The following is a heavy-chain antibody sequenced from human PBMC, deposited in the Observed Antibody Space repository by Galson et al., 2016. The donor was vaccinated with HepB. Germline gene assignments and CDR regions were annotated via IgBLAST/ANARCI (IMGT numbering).Heavy chain of an antibody. D-gene: IGHD5-18*01. V-gene: IGHV4-59*01. CDR1: SGSISSYS. Sequence: ETLSLTCTVSSGSISSYSWSWIRQPPGKGLEWIGYVHFSGSTNYSPSVKSRGTISVDTSKNQFSLKLTSVTAADTAIYYCARSRGYNYGVYDYWGQGTLVTVSS. CDR3: ARSRGYNYGVYDY. CDR2: VHFSGST. J-gene: IGHJ4*02.